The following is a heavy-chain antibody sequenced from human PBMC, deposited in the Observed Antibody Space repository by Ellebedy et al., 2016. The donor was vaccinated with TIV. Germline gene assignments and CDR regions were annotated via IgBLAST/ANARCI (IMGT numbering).Heavy chain of an antibody. V-gene: IGHV4-59*01. D-gene: IGHD6-13*01. Sequence: GSLRLXCTVSGGYLRTYYWSWIRQSPGKGLEWIGYIYYSGSTDYNPSLKSRVTISVDTSKNQFSLNLRSVTAADTALYFCARALAASGKVTYYYGMDVWGQGTTVTVSS. CDR1: GGYLRTYY. J-gene: IGHJ6*02. CDR3: ARALAASGKVTYYYGMDV. CDR2: IYYSGST.